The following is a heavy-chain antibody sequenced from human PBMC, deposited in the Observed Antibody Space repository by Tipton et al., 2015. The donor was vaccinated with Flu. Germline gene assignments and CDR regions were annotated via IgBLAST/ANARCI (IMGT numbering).Heavy chain of an antibody. J-gene: IGHJ4*02. CDR3: ARGSGSGTYMIFDY. D-gene: IGHD3-10*01. CDR2: MYTSGST. Sequence: LRLSCTVSGGSISSYYWTWIRQPAGKGLDWIGRMYTSGSTKYNPSLKSRVTMSVDRSKNNFSLKLSSVTAADTAVYYRARGSGSGTYMIFDYWGQGTLVTVSS. CDR1: GGSISSYY. V-gene: IGHV4-4*07.